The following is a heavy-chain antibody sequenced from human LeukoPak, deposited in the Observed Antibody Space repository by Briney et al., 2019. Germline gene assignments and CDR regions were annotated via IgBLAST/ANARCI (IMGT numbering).Heavy chain of an antibody. J-gene: IGHJ6*02. V-gene: IGHV3-74*01. CDR2: LNADASTT. D-gene: IGHD4-11*01. CDR1: GFTFSNHA. Sequence: PGGSLRLSCAASGFTFSNHAMSWVRQAPGKGLVWVSRLNADASTTNYADSVKGRFTISRDNAKNTLYLQMNSLRAEDTAVYYCARDKRVYSGGMDVWGQGTTVTVSS. CDR3: ARDKRVYSGGMDV.